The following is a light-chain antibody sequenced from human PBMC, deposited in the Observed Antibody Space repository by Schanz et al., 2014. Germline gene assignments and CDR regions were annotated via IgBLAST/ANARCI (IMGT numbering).Light chain of an antibody. Sequence: EIVMTQSPATLSVSPGERATLSCRASQSVSSNLAWYQQKPGQAPRLLIYVASTRATGIPARFSGSGSGTEFTLTISSLQSEDFATYYCQQYDSYSVFGQGTNLEIK. CDR2: VAS. J-gene: IGKJ2*01. CDR1: QSVSSN. CDR3: QQYDSYSV. V-gene: IGKV3-15*01.